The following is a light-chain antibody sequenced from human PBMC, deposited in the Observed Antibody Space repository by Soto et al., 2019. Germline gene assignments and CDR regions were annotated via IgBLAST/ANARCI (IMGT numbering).Light chain of an antibody. CDR3: QSHDRALNVYL. CDR1: TSSTGAGHD. Sequence: QSVLTQPTSVSGSPGQWVTISCTWNTSSTGAGHDVHWYQQLPGTAPKLLIYRNNNRPSGVPDRFSASTSGTSASLAITGLQAEDEADYYCQSHDRALNVYLFGTGTKVTVL. V-gene: IGLV1-40*01. CDR2: RNN. J-gene: IGLJ1*01.